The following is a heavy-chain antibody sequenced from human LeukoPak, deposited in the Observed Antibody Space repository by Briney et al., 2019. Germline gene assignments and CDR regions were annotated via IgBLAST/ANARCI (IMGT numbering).Heavy chain of an antibody. D-gene: IGHD2-2*01. CDR1: GFNFSPYA. V-gene: IGHV3-30-3*01. J-gene: IGHJ6*04. CDR2: ISNDGTTE. Sequence: GGSLRLSCVASGFNFSPYAVHWVRQAPGKGLEWVAIISNDGTTESYTDSVKGRFTISRDNFKNTLYLQMNGLRLEDTAVYYCATLRDIVVVATTPTDVWGKGTTVIVSS. CDR3: ATLRDIVVVATTPTDV.